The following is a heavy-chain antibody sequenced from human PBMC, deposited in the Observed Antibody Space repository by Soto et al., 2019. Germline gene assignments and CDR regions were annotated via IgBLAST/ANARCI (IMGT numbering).Heavy chain of an antibody. CDR1: GIIFTNYW. CDR3: TNVFEY. J-gene: IGHJ4*02. CDR2: IDNDGSGT. V-gene: IGHV3-74*01. Sequence: EVQLVESGGGLVQPGGSLRLSCAASGIIFTNYWMHWVRQAPGKGLVWVSRIDNDGSGTSYADSVKGRFTISRDNAKNTVYLQMHSLRAEDTAVYYCTNVFEYWGPGTLVTVSS.